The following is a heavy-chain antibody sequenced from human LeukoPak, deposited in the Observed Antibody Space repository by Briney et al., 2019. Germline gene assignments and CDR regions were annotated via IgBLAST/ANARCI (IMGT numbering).Heavy chain of an antibody. CDR1: GFTFSSYA. V-gene: IGHV3-64*01. Sequence: GGSLRLSCAASGFTFSSYAMHWVRQAPGKGLEYVSAISSNGGSTYYANSVKGRFTISRDNSKNTLYLQMGSLRAEDMAVYYCARGYCSSTSCYFGYYYYYMDVWGKGTTVTVSS. CDR3: ARGYCSSTSCYFGYYYYYMDV. J-gene: IGHJ6*03. D-gene: IGHD2-2*01. CDR2: ISSNGGST.